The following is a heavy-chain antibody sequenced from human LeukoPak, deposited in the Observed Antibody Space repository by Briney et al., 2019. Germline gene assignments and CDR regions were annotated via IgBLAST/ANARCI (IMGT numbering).Heavy chain of an antibody. Sequence: SETLSLTCTVSGGSISSSSYYWGWIRQPPGKGLEWIGSIYYSGSTYYNPSLKSRVTISVDTSKNQFSLKLSSVTAADTAVYYCARVPSTQWLVYYFDYWGQGTLVTVSS. CDR3: ARVPSTQWLVYYFDY. V-gene: IGHV4-39*01. D-gene: IGHD6-19*01. J-gene: IGHJ4*02. CDR2: IYYSGST. CDR1: GGSISSSSYY.